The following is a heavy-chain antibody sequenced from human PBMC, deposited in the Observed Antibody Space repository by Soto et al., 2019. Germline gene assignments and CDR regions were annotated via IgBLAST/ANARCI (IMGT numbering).Heavy chain of an antibody. Sequence: GGSLRLSCTASGFTFGDYAMSWVRQAPGKGLEWVGFIRSKAYGGTTEYAASVKGRFTISRDDSKSIAYLQMNSLKTEDTAVYYCTRAPEYRRNYYYGMDAWGQGTTVTVSS. V-gene: IGHV3-49*04. CDR3: TRAPEYRRNYYYGMDA. D-gene: IGHD3-16*02. CDR1: GFTFGDYA. J-gene: IGHJ6*02. CDR2: IRSKAYGGTT.